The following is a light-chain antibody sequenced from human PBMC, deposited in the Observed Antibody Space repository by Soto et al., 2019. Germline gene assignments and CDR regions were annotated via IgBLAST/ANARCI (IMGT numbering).Light chain of an antibody. J-gene: IGLJ1*01. CDR2: DVS. Sequence: QSVLTQPRPVSGYPRQSVTISCTGRSSDVGGYNYVSWYQQHPGKAPQLYIYDVSKRPSGVPDRFSGSKSGNTASLTISGLQAEVEADYYCCSYAGSYTFVFGTGTKVTVL. CDR3: CSYAGSYTFV. V-gene: IGLV2-11*01. CDR1: SSDVGGYNY.